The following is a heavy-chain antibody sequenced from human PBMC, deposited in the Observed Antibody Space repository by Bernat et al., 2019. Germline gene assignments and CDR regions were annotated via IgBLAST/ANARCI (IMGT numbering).Heavy chain of an antibody. Sequence: EVQLVESGGGLVQPGGSLRLSCAASGFTFSSYSMNWVRQAPGKGLEWVSYISSSSSTKYYADSVKGRFNISRDNAKNSLYLQMNSLRAEDTAMYYCARDYHISGYYRVAFDIWGQGTMVTVSS. CDR3: ARDYHISGYYRVAFDI. CDR2: ISSSSSTK. CDR1: GFTFSSYS. D-gene: IGHD3-22*01. J-gene: IGHJ3*02. V-gene: IGHV3-48*01.